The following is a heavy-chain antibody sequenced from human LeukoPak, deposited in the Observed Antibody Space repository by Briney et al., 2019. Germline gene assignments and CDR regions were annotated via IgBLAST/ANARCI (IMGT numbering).Heavy chain of an antibody. CDR1: GGSISGYY. J-gene: IGHJ5*02. CDR3: ARLYYDFWSGYNWFDP. V-gene: IGHV4-34*01. CDR2: INHSGST. D-gene: IGHD3-3*01. Sequence: PSETLSLTCTVSGGSISGYYWSWIRQPPGKGLEWIGEINHSGSTNYNPSLKSRVTISVDTSKNQFSLKLSSVTAADTAVYYCARLYYDFWSGYNWFDPWGQGTLVTVSS.